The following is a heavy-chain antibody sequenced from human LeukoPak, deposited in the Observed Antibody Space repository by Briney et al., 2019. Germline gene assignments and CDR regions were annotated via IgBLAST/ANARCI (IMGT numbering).Heavy chain of an antibody. Sequence: SETLSLTCTVSGGSISSSSYYWGWIRQPPGKGLEWIGSIYYSGSTYYNPSLKSRVTISVDTSKNQFSLKLSSVTAADTAVYYCARDLPYGDYAFGIWGQGTMVTVSS. J-gene: IGHJ3*02. CDR2: IYYSGST. V-gene: IGHV4-39*07. CDR3: ARDLPYGDYAFGI. D-gene: IGHD4-17*01. CDR1: GGSISSSSYY.